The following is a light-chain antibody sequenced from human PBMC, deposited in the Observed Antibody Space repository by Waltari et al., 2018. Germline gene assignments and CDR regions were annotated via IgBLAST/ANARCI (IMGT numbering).Light chain of an antibody. V-gene: IGLV4-69*01. J-gene: IGLJ6*01. Sequence: QVVLTQSPSASASLGASVKLTCTLSSGHTTSAIAWHQKQPEKGPRFLMNLNSDGSHNKDDGIPDRFSGSSSGAERYLIISSLQSEDEADYYCQAWGTGIPKVFGSGTKVTVL. CDR3: QAWGTGIPKV. CDR2: LNSDGSH. CDR1: SGHTTSA.